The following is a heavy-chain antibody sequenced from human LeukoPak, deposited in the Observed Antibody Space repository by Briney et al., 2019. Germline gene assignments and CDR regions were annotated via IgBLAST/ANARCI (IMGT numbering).Heavy chain of an antibody. J-gene: IGHJ6*02. CDR3: AREGYYHGSGTYSPPRYYGMDV. D-gene: IGHD3-10*01. CDR2: ISAYNGNT. CDR1: GYTFTSYG. V-gene: IGHV1-18*01. Sequence: ASVKVSCKASGYTFTSYGISWVRQAPGQGLEWMGWISAYNGNTNYAQNLQGRVTMTTDTSTTTVYMELRSLRSDDTAVYYCAREGYYHGSGTYSPPRYYGMDVWGQGTTVIVSS.